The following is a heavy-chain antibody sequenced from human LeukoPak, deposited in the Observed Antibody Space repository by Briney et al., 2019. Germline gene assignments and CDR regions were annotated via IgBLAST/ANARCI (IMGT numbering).Heavy chain of an antibody. J-gene: IGHJ3*02. D-gene: IGHD6-19*01. CDR1: GFTFSSYA. Sequence: QPGRSLRLSCAASGFTFSSYAMHWVRQAPGKGLEWVAVISYDGSNKYYADSVKGRFTISRDNSKNTLYLQMNSLRAEDTAVYYCAAGCRNADAFDIWGQGTMVTVSS. CDR2: ISYDGSNK. V-gene: IGHV3-30-3*01. CDR3: AAGCRNADAFDI.